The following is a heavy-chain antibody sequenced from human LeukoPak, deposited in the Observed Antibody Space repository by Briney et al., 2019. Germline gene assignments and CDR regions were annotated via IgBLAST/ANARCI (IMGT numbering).Heavy chain of an antibody. Sequence: PGGSLRLSCAASGFTFSSYAMHWVRQAPGKGLEWVAVISYDGSNKYYADSVKGRFTISRDNSKNTLHLQMSSLRDEDTAVYYCATVTLDSSSWYNTNGYFNYWGQGTLVTVSS. J-gene: IGHJ4*02. CDR2: ISYDGSNK. CDR3: ATVTLDSSSWYNTNGYFNY. CDR1: GFTFSSYA. V-gene: IGHV3-30-3*01. D-gene: IGHD6-13*01.